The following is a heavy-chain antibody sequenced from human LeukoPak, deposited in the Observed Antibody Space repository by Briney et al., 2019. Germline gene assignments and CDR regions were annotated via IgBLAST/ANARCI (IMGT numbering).Heavy chain of an antibody. J-gene: IGHJ4*02. V-gene: IGHV4-39*07. D-gene: IGHD3-10*01. Sequence: TSETLSLTCTVSGGSISSSSYYWGWIRQPPGKGREWIGSIYYSGSTYYNPSLKSRVTISVDTSKNQFSLKLSSVTAADTAVYYCARGRFYYGSGTYYFDYWGQGTLVTVSS. CDR1: GGSISSSSYY. CDR2: IYYSGST. CDR3: ARGRFYYGSGTYYFDY.